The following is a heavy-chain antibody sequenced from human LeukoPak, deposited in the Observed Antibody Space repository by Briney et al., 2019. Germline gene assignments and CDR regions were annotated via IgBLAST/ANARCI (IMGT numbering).Heavy chain of an antibody. CDR2: TYYKSKWYN. D-gene: IGHD3-22*01. J-gene: IGHJ5*02. CDR3: ARAGVHYYDSSGYPIYYFDP. CDR1: GDSVSSNSAA. V-gene: IGHV6-1*01. Sequence: SQTLSLTCAISGDSVSSNSAAWNWIRQSPSRGLEWLGRTYYKSKWYNDYAVSVKSRITINPDTSKNQFSLQLNSVTPEDTAVYYCARAGVHYYDSSGYPIYYFDPWGQGTLVTVSS.